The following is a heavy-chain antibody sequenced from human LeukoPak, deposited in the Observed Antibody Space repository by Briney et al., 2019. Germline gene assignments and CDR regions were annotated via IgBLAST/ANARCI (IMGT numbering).Heavy chain of an antibody. CDR1: GGSISSSNW. CDR3: ARGLRNRSSGTRFDVFDI. D-gene: IGHD6-6*01. CDR2: IYHSGST. V-gene: IGHV4-4*02. Sequence: PSGTLSLTCAVSGGSISSSNWWSWVRQPPGKGLEWIGEIYHSGSTNYNPSLKSRVTISADKSKNQVSLRLRSVTAADTAVYYCARGLRNRSSGTRFDVFDIWGQGTMVTVSS. J-gene: IGHJ3*02.